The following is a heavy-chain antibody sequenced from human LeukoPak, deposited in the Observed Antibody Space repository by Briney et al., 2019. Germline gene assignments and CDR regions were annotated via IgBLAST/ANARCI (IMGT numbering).Heavy chain of an antibody. CDR2: IRDDGSNK. Sequence: GGSLRLSCAASGFTFSSYGMHWVRQAPGKGLEWVAYIRDDGSNKYYAGSVKGRFTISRHNSKNTLYLQMNSLRAEDTAVYYCARGTSCYGYWGQGTLVTVSS. D-gene: IGHD2-2*01. V-gene: IGHV3-30*02. CDR3: ARGTSCYGY. J-gene: IGHJ4*02. CDR1: GFTFSSYG.